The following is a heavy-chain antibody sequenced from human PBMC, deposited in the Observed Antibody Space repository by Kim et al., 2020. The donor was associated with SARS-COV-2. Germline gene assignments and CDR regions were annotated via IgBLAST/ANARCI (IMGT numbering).Heavy chain of an antibody. CDR3: ARRRTVTNTRTGLDV. D-gene: IGHD4-17*01. Sequence: PSFQGHVTISADKSISTAYLQWSSLKASDTAMYYCARRRTVTNTRTGLDVWGQGTTVTVSS. V-gene: IGHV5-10-1*01. J-gene: IGHJ6*02.